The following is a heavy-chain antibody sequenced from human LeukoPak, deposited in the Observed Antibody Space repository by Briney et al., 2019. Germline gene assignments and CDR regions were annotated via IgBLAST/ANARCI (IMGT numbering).Heavy chain of an antibody. V-gene: IGHV4-39*07. CDR1: GGSISSSSYY. Sequence: PSETLSLTCTVSGGSISSSSYYWGWIRQPPGKGLEWIGSIYYSGSTYYNPSLKSRVTISVDTSKNQFSLRLSSVTAADTAVYYCARKVVHYDFWSGHFDYWGQGILVTVSS. D-gene: IGHD3-3*01. J-gene: IGHJ4*02. CDR3: ARKVVHYDFWSGHFDY. CDR2: IYYSGST.